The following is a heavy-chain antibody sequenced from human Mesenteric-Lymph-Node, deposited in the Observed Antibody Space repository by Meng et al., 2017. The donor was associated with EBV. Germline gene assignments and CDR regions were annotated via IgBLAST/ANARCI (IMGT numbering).Heavy chain of an antibody. D-gene: IGHD3-22*01. CDR3: SHTDYFDNTGHH. CDR1: AYSYSGYY. Sequence: QVQLVQSGDEVKKPGASVKVSCKASAYSYSGYYLHWVRQAPGQGLEWMGRINPRSGATSYAEKFQGRLAMTGDTSVSTAYMELASLRSDDTAVYFCSHTDYFDNTGHHWGQGTLVTVSS. CDR2: INPRSGAT. V-gene: IGHV1-2*06. J-gene: IGHJ4*02.